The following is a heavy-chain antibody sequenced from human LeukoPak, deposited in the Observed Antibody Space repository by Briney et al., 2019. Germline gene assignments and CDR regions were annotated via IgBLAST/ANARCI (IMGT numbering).Heavy chain of an antibody. CDR2: INHSGST. J-gene: IGHJ4*02. D-gene: IGHD3-10*01. CDR3: ARVARYGSGSYPNDY. CDR1: GGSFSGYY. V-gene: IGHV4-34*01. Sequence: SETLSLTCAVYGGSFSGYYWSWIRQPPGKGLEWIGEINHSGSTNYNPSLKSRVTISVDTSKNQFSLKLSSVTAADAAVYYCARVARYGSGSYPNDYWGQGTLVTVSS.